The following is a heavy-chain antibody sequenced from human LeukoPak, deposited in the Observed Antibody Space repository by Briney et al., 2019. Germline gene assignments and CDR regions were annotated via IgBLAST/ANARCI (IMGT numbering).Heavy chain of an antibody. V-gene: IGHV3-30*18. CDR2: VSYDGSNK. CDR1: GFTFSTYG. CDR3: AKPVDRYSSSWPYFDY. J-gene: IGHJ4*02. D-gene: IGHD6-13*01. Sequence: GGSLRLSCAASGFTFSTYGMHWVRQAPGKGLEWVAVVSYDGSNKYHADSVKGRFTISRDNSKNTLCLQMNSLRAEDTAVYYCAKPVDRYSSSWPYFDYWGQGTLVTVSS.